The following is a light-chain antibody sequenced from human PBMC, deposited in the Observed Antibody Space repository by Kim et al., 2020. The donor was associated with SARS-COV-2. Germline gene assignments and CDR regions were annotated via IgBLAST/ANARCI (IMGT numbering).Light chain of an antibody. CDR3: QQYNTYPVT. CDR2: QSS. J-gene: IGKJ4*01. V-gene: IGKV1-5*03. CDR1: QGISIW. Sequence: DIQMTQSPSTLSASVGDRVTITCRASQGISIWLAWYQQKPGKAPNLLIYQSSTLESGVPSRLSGSGSGTEFTLTISSLQPDDFATYYCQQYNTYPVTFGGGTKVDIK.